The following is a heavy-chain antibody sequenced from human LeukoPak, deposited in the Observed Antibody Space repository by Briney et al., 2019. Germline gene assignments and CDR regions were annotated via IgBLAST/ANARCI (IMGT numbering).Heavy chain of an antibody. CDR2: INPSSGGT. D-gene: IGHD3-10*01. Sequence: ASVKVSCKASGYTFTGYYMHWVRQAPGQGLEWMGWINPSSGGTNYAQKFQGRVTMTRDTSISTAYMELSRLRSDDTAVYSCARGYGSGSYYVDWGQGTLVTVSS. CDR1: GYTFTGYY. CDR3: ARGYGSGSYYVD. J-gene: IGHJ4*02. V-gene: IGHV1-2*02.